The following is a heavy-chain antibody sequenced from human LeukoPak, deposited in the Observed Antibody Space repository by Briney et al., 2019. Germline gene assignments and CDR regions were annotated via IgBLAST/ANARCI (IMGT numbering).Heavy chain of an antibody. V-gene: IGHV3-53*01. D-gene: IGHD6-13*01. J-gene: IGHJ4*02. CDR2: IYSGCST. CDR3: ARYYSSSWYDGGYFDY. Sequence: GGSLRLSCAASGFTFSSNYMSWVRQAPGKGLEWVAVIYSGCSTYYADSVKGRFTISRDNSKNTLYLQMNSLRAEYTAGYYCARYYSSSWYDGGYFDYWGQGTLVTVSS. CDR1: GFTFSSNY.